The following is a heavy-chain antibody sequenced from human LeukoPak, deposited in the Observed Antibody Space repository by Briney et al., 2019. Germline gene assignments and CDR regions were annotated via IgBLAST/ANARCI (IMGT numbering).Heavy chain of an antibody. CDR3: ARDLLNYGSAYYDVGIFDS. CDR2: ISKDGCKN. D-gene: IGHD3-10*01. V-gene: IGHV3-30*04. J-gene: IGHJ4*02. Sequence: GRSLRLSCEASGFSFSTSGVHWVRQAPGKGLEWMAVISKDGCKNHYADSVKGRFTISRDNSKSTLFLQMNSLRPEDTAIYYCARDLLNYGSAYYDVGIFDSWGQGTLVTVSS. CDR1: GFSFSTSG.